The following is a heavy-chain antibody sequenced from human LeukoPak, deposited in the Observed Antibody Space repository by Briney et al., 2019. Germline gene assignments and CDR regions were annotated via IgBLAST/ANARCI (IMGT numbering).Heavy chain of an antibody. CDR3: ARASELLPEYFQH. D-gene: IGHD2-15*01. CDR2: ISAYNGNT. CDR1: GGTFSSYA. J-gene: IGHJ1*01. V-gene: IGHV1-18*01. Sequence: ASVKVSCKASGGTFSSYAISWVRQAPGQGLEWMGWISAYNGNTNYAQKLQGRVTMTTDTSTSTAYMELRSLRSDDTAVYYCARASELLPEYFQHWGQGTLVTVSS.